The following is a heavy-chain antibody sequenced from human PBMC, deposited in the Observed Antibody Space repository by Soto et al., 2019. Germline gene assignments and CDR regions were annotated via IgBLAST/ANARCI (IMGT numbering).Heavy chain of an antibody. CDR1: GLTVITNS. CDR3: ARDTPLFSFGYQRGNYFDY. CDR2: IYSGGST. D-gene: IGHD3-22*01. J-gene: IGHJ4*02. Sequence: GGSLRVSCVVSGLTVITNSMNWVRQAPGKGLEWVSIIYSGGSTYYADSVKGRFTISRDTSRNTLYLQMSSLRVEDTAVYYCARDTPLFSFGYQRGNYFDYWGQGALVTVSS. V-gene: IGHV3-66*01.